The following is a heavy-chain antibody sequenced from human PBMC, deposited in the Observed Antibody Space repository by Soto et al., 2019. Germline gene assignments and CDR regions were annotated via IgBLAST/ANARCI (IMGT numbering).Heavy chain of an antibody. CDR2: ISGSGGST. J-gene: IGHJ6*03. Sequence: GALRLSCAASGFTFSGYAMSWVRQAPGKGLEWVSAISGSGGSTYYADSVKGRFTISRDNSKSTLYLQMNSLRAEDTAVYYCAKDGDYDYIWGSYRYYYYMDVWGKGTTVSVSS. CDR1: GFTFSGYA. V-gene: IGHV3-23*01. D-gene: IGHD3-16*02. CDR3: AKDGDYDYIWGSYRYYYYMDV.